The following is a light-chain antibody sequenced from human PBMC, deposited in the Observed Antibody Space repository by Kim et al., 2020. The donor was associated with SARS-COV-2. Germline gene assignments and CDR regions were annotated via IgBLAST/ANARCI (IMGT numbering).Light chain of an antibody. CDR3: SSYTSSSTHYV. J-gene: IGLJ1*01. V-gene: IGLV1-40*01. CDR2: ANT. CDR1: SSNIGARYD. Sequence: QSVLTQPPSVSGAPGQRVTISCTGSSSNIGARYDVHWYQQLPGTAPKLLIYANTNRPSGVPDRFSASKSGTSASLAITGLQAEDEADYYCSSYTSSSTHYVFGTGTKVTVL.